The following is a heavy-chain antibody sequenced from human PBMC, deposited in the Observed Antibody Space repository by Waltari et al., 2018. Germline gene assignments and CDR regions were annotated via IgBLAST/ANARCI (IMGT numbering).Heavy chain of an antibody. J-gene: IGHJ5*02. CDR3: ARESSGSGRNNWFDP. D-gene: IGHD3-10*01. CDR2: AHYSGTT. V-gene: IGHV4-59*11. Sequence: QVHLQESGPGLVRPSETLSLTCTVSSGPSGPHYWIWLRQPPGKGLEWIGLAHYSGTTIYNPSLKSRVTMSVDTSKNEFSLKLTSVTAADTAVYYCARESSGSGRNNWFDPWGQGSLVTVSS. CDR1: SGPSGPHY.